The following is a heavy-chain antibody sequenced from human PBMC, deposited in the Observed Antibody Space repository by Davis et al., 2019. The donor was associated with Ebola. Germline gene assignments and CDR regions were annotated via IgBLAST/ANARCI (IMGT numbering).Heavy chain of an antibody. J-gene: IGHJ4*02. CDR2: IRSKAYGGTT. V-gene: IGHV3-49*04. Sequence: GESLKISCTASGFTFGDYAMSWVRQAPGKGLEWVGFIRSKAYGGTTEYAASVKGRFTISRDDSKSIAYLQMNSLRAEDTAVYYCARDQRGGYGDYVGPFDYWGQGTLVTVSS. CDR3: ARDQRGGYGDYVGPFDY. D-gene: IGHD4-17*01. CDR1: GFTFGDYA.